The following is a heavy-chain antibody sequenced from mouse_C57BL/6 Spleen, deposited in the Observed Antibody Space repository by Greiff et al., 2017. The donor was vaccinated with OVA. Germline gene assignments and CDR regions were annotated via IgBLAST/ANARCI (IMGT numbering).Heavy chain of an antibody. CDR3: ARPYYYGSSYVLDY. D-gene: IGHD1-1*01. CDR2: IWSGGST. J-gene: IGHJ2*01. CDR1: GFSLTSYG. Sequence: QVQLQQSGPGLVQPSQSLSITCTVSGFSLTSYGVHWVRQSPGKGLEWLGVIWSGGSTDYNAAFISRLSISKDNSKSQVFFKMNSLQADDTAIYYCARPYYYGSSYVLDYWGQGTTLTVSS. V-gene: IGHV2-2*01.